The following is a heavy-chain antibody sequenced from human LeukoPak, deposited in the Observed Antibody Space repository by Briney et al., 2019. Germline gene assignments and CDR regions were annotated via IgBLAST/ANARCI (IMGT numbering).Heavy chain of an antibody. V-gene: IGHV3-23*01. D-gene: IGHD1-26*01. J-gene: IGHJ4*02. CDR1: GFTFSSYA. CDR2: ISGSGGST. CDR3: ARDEVGATSQIDY. Sequence: GGSLRLSCAASGFTFSSYAMSWVRQAPGKGLEWVSAISGSGGSTYYADSVKGRFTISRDNSKNTLYLQMNSLRAADTAVYYCARDEVGATSQIDYWGQGTLVTVSS.